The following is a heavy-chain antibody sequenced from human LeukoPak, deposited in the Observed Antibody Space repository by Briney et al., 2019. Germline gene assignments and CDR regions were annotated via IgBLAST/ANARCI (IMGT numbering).Heavy chain of an antibody. J-gene: IGHJ4*02. Sequence: KASETLSLTCAVYGGSFSGYYWSWIRQPPGKGLEWIGEINHSGSTNYNPPLKSRVTISVDTSKNQFSLKLSSVTAADTAVYYCARDQGDGTLSPFDYWGQGTLVTVSS. D-gene: IGHD1-26*01. V-gene: IGHV4-34*01. CDR1: GGSFSGYY. CDR3: ARDQGDGTLSPFDY. CDR2: INHSGST.